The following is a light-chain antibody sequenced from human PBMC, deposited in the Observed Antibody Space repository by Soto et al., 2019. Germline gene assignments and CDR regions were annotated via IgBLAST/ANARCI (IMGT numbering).Light chain of an antibody. CDR2: ELS. J-gene: IGLJ3*02. CDR3: SSFASSATLV. CDR1: SSDIGYHNR. V-gene: IGLV2-18*02. Sequence: QSALTQPPSVSGSPGQSVTISCTGTSSDIGYHNRVSWYQQPPGTAPKLMIYELSTRYSGVPDRFSGSKSGNTASLTISGLQAEDEADYYCSSFASSATLVFGGGTKLTVL.